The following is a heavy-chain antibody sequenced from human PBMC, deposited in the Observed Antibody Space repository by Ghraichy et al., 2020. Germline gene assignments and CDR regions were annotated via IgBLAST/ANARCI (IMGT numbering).Heavy chain of an antibody. CDR3: AASPVVPAAIGYYGMDV. CDR1: GGSISSYY. D-gene: IGHD2-2*01. J-gene: IGHJ6*02. V-gene: IGHV4-4*07. CDR2: IYTSGST. Sequence: SETLSLTCTVSGGSISSYYWSWIRQPAGKGLEWIGRIYTSGSTNYNPSLKSRVTMSVDTSKNQFSLKLSSVTAADTAVYYCAASPVVPAAIGYYGMDVWGQGTTVTVSS.